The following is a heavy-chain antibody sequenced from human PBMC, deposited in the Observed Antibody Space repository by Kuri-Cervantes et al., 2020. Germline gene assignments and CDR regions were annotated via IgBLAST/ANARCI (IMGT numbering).Heavy chain of an antibody. Sequence: GGSLRLSCAASGFTFSSYDMHWVRQATGKGLEWVSAIGTAGDTYYPGSVKGRFTISRDNSKNTLYLQMNSLRAEDTAVYYCAKSSGNSGFDYWGQGTLVTVSS. CDR1: GFTFSSYD. J-gene: IGHJ4*02. D-gene: IGHD4-23*01. V-gene: IGHV3-13*01. CDR3: AKSSGNSGFDY. CDR2: IGTAGDT.